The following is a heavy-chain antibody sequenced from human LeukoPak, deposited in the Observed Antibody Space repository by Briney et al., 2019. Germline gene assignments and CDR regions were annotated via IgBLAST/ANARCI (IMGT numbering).Heavy chain of an antibody. V-gene: IGHV4-59*01. J-gene: IGHJ4*02. Sequence: SETLSLTCTVSGGSISGYYWSWIRQPPGKGLEWVGYMYYSESTNYNPSLKSRVTISGDTSKSQFSLELSSVTAADTAVYYCARGAPTTGSCYAIWGQGTLVTVSS. CDR3: ARGAPTTGSCYAI. D-gene: IGHD2-15*01. CDR2: MYYSEST. CDR1: GGSISGYY.